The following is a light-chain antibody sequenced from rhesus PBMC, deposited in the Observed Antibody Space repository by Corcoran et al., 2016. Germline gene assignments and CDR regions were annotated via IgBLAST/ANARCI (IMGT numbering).Light chain of an antibody. CDR3: QQDYSWPLT. CDR1: QSVSNN. V-gene: IGKV3-42*01. CDR2: GAS. Sequence: EIVMTQSPATLSLSPGERATLSCRASQSVSNNLAWYQQKPGQAPKLLIYGASRRATGIPDMFSGRGSGTEFTLTISSLEPEDVGVYYCQQDYSWPLTFGGGTKVELK. J-gene: IGKJ4*01.